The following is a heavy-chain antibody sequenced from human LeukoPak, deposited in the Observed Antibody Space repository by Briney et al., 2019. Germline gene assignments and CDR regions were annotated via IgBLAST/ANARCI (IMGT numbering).Heavy chain of an antibody. Sequence: PGGSLRLSCEASGFTFSIYAVSWVRRAPRKGLEWVSSIGESGGRTYYADSVKGRFTISRDNSKNTLYLQMNNVRAEDTAVYYCESDHKMVPPAYGTFDIWGQGTMVTVSS. CDR2: IGESGGRT. V-gene: IGHV3-23*01. CDR3: ESDHKMVPPAYGTFDI. D-gene: IGHD3-10*01. CDR1: GFTFSIYA. J-gene: IGHJ3*02.